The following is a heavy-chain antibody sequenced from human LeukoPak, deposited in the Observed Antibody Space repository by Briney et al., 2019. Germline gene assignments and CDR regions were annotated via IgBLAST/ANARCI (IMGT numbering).Heavy chain of an antibody. J-gene: IGHJ4*02. V-gene: IGHV3-49*03. CDR1: GFSFGQYA. D-gene: IGHD2-15*01. CDR3: AREGEYCSGGSCYWVDY. CDR2: IRSEAYGGTT. Sequence: GRSLRLSCTASGFSFGQYAMSWFRQAPGKGLEWVGFIRSEAYGGTTEYAASGKGRFTISRDDSKSIAYLQMNRLKTEDTAMYYCAREGEYCSGGSCYWVDYWGQGTLVTVSS.